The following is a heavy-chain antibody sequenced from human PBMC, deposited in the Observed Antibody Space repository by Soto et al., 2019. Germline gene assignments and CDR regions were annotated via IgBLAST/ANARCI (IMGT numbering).Heavy chain of an antibody. CDR3: AREVFFSGSGRGIYHYALDV. CDR1: GYTFTNYD. Sequence: QEQLVQSGAEVKKPGASVKVSCKASGYTFTNYDINWVRQAPGQGLEWMGWMNPNSGSTDIAQKFHGSVTMPRDASISAAYMELSSRTSDDTAVFYCAREVFFSGSGRGIYHYALDVWGQGTTVTVSS. V-gene: IGHV1-8*01. J-gene: IGHJ6*02. CDR2: MNPNSGST. D-gene: IGHD3-10*01.